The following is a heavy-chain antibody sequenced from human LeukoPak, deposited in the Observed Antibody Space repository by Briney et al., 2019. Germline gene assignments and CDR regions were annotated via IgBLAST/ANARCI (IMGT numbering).Heavy chain of an antibody. CDR3: ARLSPLFDY. V-gene: IGHV4-39*01. CDR1: GGSISSSSYY. J-gene: IGHJ4*02. Sequence: PSETLSLTCTVSGGSISSSSYYWGWIRQPPGKGLEWIGSIYYSGSTYYNPSLESRVTISVDTSKNQFSLKLSSVTAADTAVYYCARLSPLFDYWGQGTLVTVSS. CDR2: IYYSGST.